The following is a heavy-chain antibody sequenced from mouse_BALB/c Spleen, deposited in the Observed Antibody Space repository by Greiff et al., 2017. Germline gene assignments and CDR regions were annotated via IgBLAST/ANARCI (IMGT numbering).Heavy chain of an antibody. CDR2: ISSGGGST. CDR1: GFAFSSYD. J-gene: IGHJ2*01. D-gene: IGHD4-1*01. V-gene: IGHV5-12-1*01. Sequence: EVKLVESGGGLVKPGGSLKLSCAASGFAFSSYDMSWVRQTPEKRLEWVAYISSGGGSTYYPDTVKGRFTISRDNAKNTLYLQMSSLKSEDTAMYYCARHSWDGGYFDYWGQGTTLTVSS. CDR3: ARHSWDGGYFDY.